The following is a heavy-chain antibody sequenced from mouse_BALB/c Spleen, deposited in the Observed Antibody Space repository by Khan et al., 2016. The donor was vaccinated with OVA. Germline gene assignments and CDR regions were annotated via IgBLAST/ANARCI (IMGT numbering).Heavy chain of an antibody. CDR1: GYSITSDYA. CDR2: ISSSGST. CDR3: ARDGSRYNYAMDY. V-gene: IGHV3-2*02. J-gene: IGHJ4*01. Sequence: EVQLVESGPGLVKPSQSLSLTCTVTGYSITSDYAWNWIRQFPGNKLEWMGYISSSGSTNYNPALKSRISIHRDTSKNQFFLQLNSVTTEDTATYYCARDGSRYNYAMDYWGQGTSVTVSS. D-gene: IGHD2-3*01.